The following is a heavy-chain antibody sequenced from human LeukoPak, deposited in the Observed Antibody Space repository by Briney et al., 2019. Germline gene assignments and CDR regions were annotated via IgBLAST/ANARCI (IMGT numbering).Heavy chain of an antibody. J-gene: IGHJ4*02. CDR1: GVSFSGYY. CDR2: INHSGST. Sequence: SETLSLTCAVSGVSFSGYYWSWIRQPPGKGLEWIGEINHSGSTNYNPSLKSRVTISVDTSKNQFSLKLSSVTAADTAVYYCACPSRDGYNCLDYWGQGTLVTVSS. D-gene: IGHD5-24*01. CDR3: ACPSRDGYNCLDY. V-gene: IGHV4-34*01.